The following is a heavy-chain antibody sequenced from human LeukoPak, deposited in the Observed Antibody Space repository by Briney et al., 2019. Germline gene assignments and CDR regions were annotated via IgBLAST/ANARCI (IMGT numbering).Heavy chain of an antibody. CDR1: GFTFSDYY. CDR3: ATASSSGHY. Sequence: PGGSLRLSCAASGFTFSDYYMSWIRQAPGKGLEWVSYISSSSSYTNYADSVKGRFTISRDNAKNSLYLQMNRLRAEDTAVYYCATASSSGHYWGQGTLVTVSS. D-gene: IGHD6-13*01. CDR2: ISSSSSYT. J-gene: IGHJ4*02. V-gene: IGHV3-11*06.